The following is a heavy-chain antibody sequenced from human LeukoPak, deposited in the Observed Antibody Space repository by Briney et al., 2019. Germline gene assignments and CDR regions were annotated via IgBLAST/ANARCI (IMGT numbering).Heavy chain of an antibody. CDR1: GFTFSSYN. D-gene: IGHD3-3*01. V-gene: IGHV3-48*01. Sequence: GGSLRLSCAASGFTFSSYNMNWVRQAPGKGLEGISHISSSGNTIYYADSVKGRFTISRDYAKTSLYLQMNSLRAEDTAVYYCARRSTIFGVAASYYMDVWGKGTTVIVSS. J-gene: IGHJ6*03. CDR3: ARRSTIFGVAASYYMDV. CDR2: ISSSGNTI.